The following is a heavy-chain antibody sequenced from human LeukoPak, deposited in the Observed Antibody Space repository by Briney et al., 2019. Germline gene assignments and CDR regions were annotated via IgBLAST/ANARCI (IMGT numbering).Heavy chain of an antibody. V-gene: IGHV4-4*07. CDR1: GGSISSYY. CDR2: IYTSGST. J-gene: IGHJ4*02. D-gene: IGHD1-26*01. CDR3: ARGRYSGSHAVSPFEY. Sequence: SETLSLTCTVSGGSISSYYWSWIRQPAGKGLEWIGRIYTSGSTNYNPSLKSRVTMSVDTSKNQFSLKLSSVTAADTAVYYCARGRYSGSHAVSPFEYWGQGTLVTVSS.